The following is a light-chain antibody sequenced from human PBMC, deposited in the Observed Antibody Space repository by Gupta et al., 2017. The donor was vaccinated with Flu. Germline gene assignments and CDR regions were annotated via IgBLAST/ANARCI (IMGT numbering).Light chain of an antibody. CDR2: KAS. V-gene: IGKV1-5*03. CDR1: QSISSW. Sequence: GDRVTITCRASQSISSWLAWYQQKPGKAPNLLIYKASTLESGVPSRFSGSGSGTEFTLTISSLRPDDFATYYCQQYNNYSGTFGQGTKVEIK. CDR3: QQYNNYSGT. J-gene: IGKJ1*01.